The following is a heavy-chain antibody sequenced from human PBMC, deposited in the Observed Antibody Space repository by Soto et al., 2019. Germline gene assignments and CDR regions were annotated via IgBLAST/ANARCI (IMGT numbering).Heavy chain of an antibody. D-gene: IGHD3-3*01. CDR2: VSTYNGKT. Sequence: GPEVKKPGASVRVSCKTSNYTFSSYTITWVRQAPGQGLEWMGWVSTYNGKTTSAQKFQGRVTFTTYTYTATAYMEVWSLVSDDTAVYYCARDFGNDLSVPGGSFDYWGQGTLVTVSS. CDR1: NYTFSSYT. V-gene: IGHV1-18*01. J-gene: IGHJ4*02. CDR3: ARDFGNDLSVPGGSFDY.